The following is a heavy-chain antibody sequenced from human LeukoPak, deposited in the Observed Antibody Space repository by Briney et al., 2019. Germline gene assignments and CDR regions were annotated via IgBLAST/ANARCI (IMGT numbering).Heavy chain of an antibody. D-gene: IGHD3-10*01. CDR3: AKDLVYYGSGGEMVDY. J-gene: IGHJ4*02. CDR2: ISGSGGNT. CDR1: GFIFSNYV. V-gene: IGHV3-23*01. Sequence: PGGSLRLSCAASGFIFSNYVMSWVRQAPGKGLEWVSGISGSGGNTYYADSVKGRFTISRDTSKNTLYLQMSSLRAEDTAVYYCAKDLVYYGSGGEMVDYWGQGTLVTVSS.